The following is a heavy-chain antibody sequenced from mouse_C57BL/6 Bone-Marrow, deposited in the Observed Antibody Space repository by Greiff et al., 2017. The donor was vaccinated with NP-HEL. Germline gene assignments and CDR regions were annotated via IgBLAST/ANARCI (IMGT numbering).Heavy chain of an antibody. CDR2: IDPNSGGT. V-gene: IGHV1-72*01. D-gene: IGHD1-1*01. J-gene: IGHJ1*03. CDR3: ARYYDGSRGWYFDV. CDR1: GYTFTSYW. Sequence: VQLQQPGADLVKPGASVKLSCKASGYTFTSYWMHWVKQRPGRGLEWIGRIDPNSGGTKFNEKFKTKATLTVDKPSSTAYMQLSSLTSEDSAVYYGARYYDGSRGWYFDVWGTGTTVTVSS.